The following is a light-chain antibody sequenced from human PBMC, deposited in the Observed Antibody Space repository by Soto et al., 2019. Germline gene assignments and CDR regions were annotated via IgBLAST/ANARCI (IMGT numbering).Light chain of an antibody. CDR1: QSVSSSY. CDR2: GAS. CDR3: LQDYDYPYT. Sequence: EIVLTQSPGTLSLSPGERATLSCRASQSVSSSYLAWYQQKPGQAPRLLIYGASSRATGIPDRFSGSGSGTDFTLTISRLEPEDFAVYYCLQDYDYPYTFGQGTKLEIK. J-gene: IGKJ2*01. V-gene: IGKV3-20*01.